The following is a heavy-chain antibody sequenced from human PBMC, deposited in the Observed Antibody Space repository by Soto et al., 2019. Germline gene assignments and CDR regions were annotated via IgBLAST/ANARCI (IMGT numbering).Heavy chain of an antibody. J-gene: IGHJ4*02. V-gene: IGHV1-46*01. CDR2: INPSGGSA. D-gene: IGHD5-18*01. CDR3: ARSADTALYYFDY. CDR1: GYTFISYY. Sequence: ASVKVSCKASGYTFISYYVHWVRQAPGQGLEWMGIINPSGGSASYTQKFQGRVTMTRDTSTSTVYVELSSLRTEDTAVYYCARSADTALYYFDYWGQGTLVTVSS.